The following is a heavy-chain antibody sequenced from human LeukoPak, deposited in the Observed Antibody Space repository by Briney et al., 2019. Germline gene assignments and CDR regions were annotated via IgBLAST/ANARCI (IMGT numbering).Heavy chain of an antibody. CDR2: ISSSSSYI. CDR1: GFTFSSYS. Sequence: GSLRLSCAASGFTFSSYSMNCVRQPPGKGPEWFSSISSSSSYIYYADSVKGRFTISRDNDKNSLYLQMNSLRAEDTAVYYCARDLTSGYCSGGSCYWGQGTLVTVSS. J-gene: IGHJ4*02. V-gene: IGHV3-21*01. D-gene: IGHD2-15*01. CDR3: ARDLTSGYCSGGSCY.